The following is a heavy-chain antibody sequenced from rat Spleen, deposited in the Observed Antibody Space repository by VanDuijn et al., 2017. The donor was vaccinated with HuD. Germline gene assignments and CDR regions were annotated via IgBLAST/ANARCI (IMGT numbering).Heavy chain of an antibody. CDR1: GFTFNNYW. CDR2: ITNTGGTT. CDR3: TRGKYYGYLYVMDA. D-gene: IGHD1-7*01. Sequence: EVQLVESGGGLVQPGRSLKLSCVASGFTFNNYWVTWIRQAPGKGLEWVASITNTGGTTYYGDSVKGRFTISRDSAKSTLYLQMNSLRSEDTATYYCTRGKYYGYLYVMDAWGQGASVTVSS. V-gene: IGHV5-31*01. J-gene: IGHJ4*01.